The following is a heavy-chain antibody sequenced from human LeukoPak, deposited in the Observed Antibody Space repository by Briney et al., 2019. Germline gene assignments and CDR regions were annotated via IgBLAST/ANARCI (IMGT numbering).Heavy chain of an antibody. CDR3: ARRYGVIAAPFDY. D-gene: IGHD6-13*01. CDR1: GGSISSSSYY. J-gene: IGHJ4*02. CDR2: IYYSGST. V-gene: IGHV4-39*01. Sequence: PSETLSLTCTVSGGSISSSSYYWGWIRQPPGKGLEWIGSIYYSGSTYYNPSLKSRVTISVVPSNNQFSPKLSSVTAPDPAVYYCARRYGVIAAPFDYWGQGTLVTVSS.